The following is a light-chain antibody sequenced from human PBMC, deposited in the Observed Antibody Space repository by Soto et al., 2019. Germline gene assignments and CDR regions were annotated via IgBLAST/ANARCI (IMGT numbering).Light chain of an antibody. CDR2: DVN. V-gene: IGLV2-14*01. CDR1: NSDVGGYNY. CDR3: SSYTSISTLV. J-gene: IGLJ7*01. Sequence: QSALTQPASVSGSPGQSITMSCTGTNSDVGGYNYVSWYQQHPGKAPKLMIYDVNKRPSGVSNRFSGSKSGNTASLTISGLQAEDEADYYCSSYTSISTLVFGTGTQLTVL.